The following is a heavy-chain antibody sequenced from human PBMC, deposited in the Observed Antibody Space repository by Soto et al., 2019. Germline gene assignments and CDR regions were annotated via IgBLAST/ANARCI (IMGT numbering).Heavy chain of an antibody. J-gene: IGHJ4*02. Sequence: QVQLVQSGAEVKKPGSSVKVSCKASGGTFSSYAIRWVRQAPEQGLEWMGGIIPIFGTANNAQKFQGRVTITADESTSRAYMGLSSLRSEDTAVYYCASRSAGYDILTGNLDYWGQGTLVTVSS. CDR3: ASRSAGYDILTGNLDY. D-gene: IGHD3-9*01. CDR1: GGTFSSYA. CDR2: IIPIFGTA. V-gene: IGHV1-69*12.